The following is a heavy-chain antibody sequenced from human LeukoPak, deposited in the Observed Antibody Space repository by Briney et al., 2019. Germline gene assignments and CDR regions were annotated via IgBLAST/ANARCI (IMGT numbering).Heavy chain of an antibody. D-gene: IGHD4-17*01. J-gene: IGHJ5*02. Sequence: PGGSLRLSCAASGFTFSSYAMNWVRQAPGKGLEWVSAISGSGGSTYYADSVKGRFTISRDNSKNSLYLQMNSLRAEDTAVYYCAKGLTVTTISTYNWFDPWGQGTLVTVSS. V-gene: IGHV3-23*01. CDR3: AKGLTVTTISTYNWFDP. CDR1: GFTFSSYA. CDR2: ISGSGGST.